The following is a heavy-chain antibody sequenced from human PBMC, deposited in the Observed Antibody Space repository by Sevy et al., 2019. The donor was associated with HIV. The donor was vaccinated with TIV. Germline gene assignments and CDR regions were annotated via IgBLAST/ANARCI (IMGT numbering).Heavy chain of an antibody. J-gene: IGHJ3*02. V-gene: IGHV3-30*04. CDR3: ARAGTTMVRGADDALDI. Sequence: GGSLRLSCAASGFTFSSYAMHWVRQAPGKGLEWVAVISYDGSNKYYAHSVKGRFTISRDNSKNTLYLQMNSLRAEDTAVYYCARAGTTMVRGADDALDIWGQGTMVTVSS. CDR2: ISYDGSNK. D-gene: IGHD3-10*01. CDR1: GFTFSSYA.